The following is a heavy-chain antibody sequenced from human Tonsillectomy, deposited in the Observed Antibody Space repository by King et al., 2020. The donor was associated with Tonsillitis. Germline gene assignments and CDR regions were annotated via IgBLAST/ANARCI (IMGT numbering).Heavy chain of an antibody. CDR2: ITPIFGPA. CDR3: SRKRSGYDLGYYYYYMYV. J-gene: IGHJ6*03. D-gene: IGHD3-3*01. Sequence: VQLVESGAEVKKPGSSVNVSCKTSGGTFKRYTINWVRQAPGQGLEWVGGITPIFGPAKYAQKFQDRVTMTAHESTSTAYLELSSLTSEDTAVYYCSRKRSGYDLGYYYYYMYVWGTGTTVTVSS. V-gene: IGHV1-69*01. CDR1: GGTFKRYT.